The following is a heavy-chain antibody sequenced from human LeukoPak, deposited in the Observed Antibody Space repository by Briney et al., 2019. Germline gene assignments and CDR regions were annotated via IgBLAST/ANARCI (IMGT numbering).Heavy chain of an antibody. V-gene: IGHV1-8*01. D-gene: IGHD2-15*01. CDR3: ARRVVAGYYYYYMDV. J-gene: IGHJ6*03. CDR1: GYTFTSYD. Sequence: ASVKVSCKASGYTFTSYDINWVRQATGQGLEWMGWMNPNSGNTGYAQKFQGRVTMTRNTSISTAYMELSSLRPEDTAVYYCARRVVAGYYYYYMDVWGKGTTVTISS. CDR2: MNPNSGNT.